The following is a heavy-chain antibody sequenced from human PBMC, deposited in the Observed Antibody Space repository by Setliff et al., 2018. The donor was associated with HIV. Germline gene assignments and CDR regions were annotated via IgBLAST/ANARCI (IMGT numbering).Heavy chain of an antibody. CDR3: AKGYSGYDCTLDY. CDR2: IRNDASNT. CDR1: GFTFSDYG. V-gene: IGHV3-30*02. J-gene: IGHJ4*02. Sequence: GGSLRLSCAASGFTFSDYGMHWVRQAPGKGLEWVTFIRNDASNTYYADSVKGRFTISRDNSKNTLYLQMNSLRAEDTAVYYCAKGYSGYDCTLDYWGQGTPVTVS. D-gene: IGHD5-12*01.